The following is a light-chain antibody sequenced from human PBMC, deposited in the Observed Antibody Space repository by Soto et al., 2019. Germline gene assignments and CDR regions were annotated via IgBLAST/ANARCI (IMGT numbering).Light chain of an antibody. V-gene: IGKV3-11*01. J-gene: IGKJ2*01. Sequence: EIVLTQSPATLSLSPGERATLSCRASQSVSSYLAWYQQKPGQAPRLLIYDASNRATGIPARFSGSGSGTEFTLTISSLQSEDFAAYYCQQYNNWPYTFGQGTKLEIK. CDR1: QSVSSY. CDR3: QQYNNWPYT. CDR2: DAS.